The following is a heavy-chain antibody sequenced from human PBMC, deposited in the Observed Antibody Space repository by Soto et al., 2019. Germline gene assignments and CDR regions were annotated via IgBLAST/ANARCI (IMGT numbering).Heavy chain of an antibody. CDR2: IYPGDSDT. CDR3: ASGGVELGYCSGGSCYFVDAFDI. Sequence: GESLKISCKGSGYSFTSYWIGWVRQMPGKGLEWMGIIYPGDSDTRYSPSFQGQVTISADKSISTAFMQWSSLKASDTAMYYCASGGVELGYCSGGSCYFVDAFDIWGQGTMVTVSS. J-gene: IGHJ3*02. V-gene: IGHV5-51*01. CDR1: GYSFTSYW. D-gene: IGHD2-15*01.